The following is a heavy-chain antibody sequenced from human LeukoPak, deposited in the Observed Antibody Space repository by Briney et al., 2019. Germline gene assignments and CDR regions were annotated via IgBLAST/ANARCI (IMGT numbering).Heavy chain of an antibody. D-gene: IGHD3-3*01. Sequence: GGSLRLSCAASGFTVSSNYMNWVRQAPGKGLEWVSVIYNADTTYYADSVKGRFSISRDNSKNSLYLQMNSLRVEDTAVFYCARDRGGTDDFWSGYYTGYFDYWGQGTLVTVSS. CDR3: ARDRGGTDDFWSGYYTGYFDY. CDR1: GFTVSSNY. V-gene: IGHV3-66*01. J-gene: IGHJ4*02. CDR2: IYNADTT.